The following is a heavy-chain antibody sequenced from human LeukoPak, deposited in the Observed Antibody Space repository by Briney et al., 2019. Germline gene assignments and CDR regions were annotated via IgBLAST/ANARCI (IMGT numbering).Heavy chain of an antibody. CDR1: GYTFTSYD. CDR2: MNPNSGNT. Sequence: ASVKVSCKASGYTFTSYDINWVRQATGQGLEWMGWMNPNSGNTGYAQKFQGRVTMTRDTSISTAYMELSRLRSDDTAVYYCARQSSGWFGELYPGDYWGQGTLVTVSS. D-gene: IGHD3-10*01. J-gene: IGHJ4*02. V-gene: IGHV1-8*01. CDR3: ARQSSGWFGELYPGDY.